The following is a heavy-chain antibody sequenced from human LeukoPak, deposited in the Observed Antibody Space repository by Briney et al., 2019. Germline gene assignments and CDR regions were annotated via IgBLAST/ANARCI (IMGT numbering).Heavy chain of an antibody. J-gene: IGHJ4*02. Sequence: GGSLRLSCAASGFIFTNYFMSWVRQAPGKGLEWVASIKHDGSEKYYVDSVRGRFTISRDNTKNLLYLQMSSLRAEDTGVYYCATDRGWRTSGYYLYYFEYWGQGTLVTVSS. CDR3: ATDRGWRTSGYYLYYFEY. D-gene: IGHD3-3*01. CDR1: GFIFTNYF. CDR2: IKHDGSEK. V-gene: IGHV3-7*01.